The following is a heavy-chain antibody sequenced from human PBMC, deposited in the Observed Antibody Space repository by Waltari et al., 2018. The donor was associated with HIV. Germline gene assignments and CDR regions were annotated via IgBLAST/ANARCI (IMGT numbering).Heavy chain of an antibody. CDR2: IYYSGST. V-gene: IGHV4-39*07. Sequence: QLQPQESGPGLVQPSETLSLTCTVSGGSISSSSSYWGWIRQPPGKGLEWIGSIYYSGSTYYNPSLKSRVTISVDTSKNQFSLKLSSVTAADTAVYYCARGIVVVTRMGPYYFDYWGQGTLVTVSS. J-gene: IGHJ4*02. D-gene: IGHD2-21*02. CDR3: ARGIVVVTRMGPYYFDY. CDR1: GGSISSSSSY.